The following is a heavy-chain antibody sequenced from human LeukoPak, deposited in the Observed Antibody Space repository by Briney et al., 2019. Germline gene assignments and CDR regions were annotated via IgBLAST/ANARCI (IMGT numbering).Heavy chain of an antibody. CDR1: GGSISSYY. Sequence: SETLSLTCTVSGGSISSYYWGWIRQPPGKGLEWIGNIYYSGTTYYNPSLKSRVTISVDTSRNQFSLKLSSVTAADTALYYCARVYGSTSVLDPWGQGTLVTVSS. D-gene: IGHD6-13*01. CDR3: ARVYGSTSVLDP. CDR2: IYYSGTT. J-gene: IGHJ5*02. V-gene: IGHV4-39*07.